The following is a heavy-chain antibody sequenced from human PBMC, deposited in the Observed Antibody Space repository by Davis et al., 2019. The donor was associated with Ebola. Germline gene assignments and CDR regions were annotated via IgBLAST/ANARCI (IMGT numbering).Heavy chain of an antibody. CDR3: AKDSGSYYYYGMDV. D-gene: IGHD1-26*01. CDR2: ISYDGSNK. J-gene: IGHJ6*02. Sequence: PGGSLRLSCAASGFTFSSFGVHWVRQAPGKGLEWVALISYDGSNKYYGDSVKGRFTISRDNSKNTLYLQMNSLRVEDTAVYHCAKDSGSYYYYGMDVWGQGTTVTVSS. CDR1: GFTFSSFG. V-gene: IGHV3-30*18.